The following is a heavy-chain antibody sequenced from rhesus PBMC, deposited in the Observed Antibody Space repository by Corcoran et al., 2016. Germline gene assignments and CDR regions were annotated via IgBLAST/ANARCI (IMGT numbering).Heavy chain of an antibody. CDR3: ARHGVAGTIVDY. CDR2: IYGGSCST. D-gene: IGHD1-20*01. J-gene: IGHJ4*01. CDR1: GGSISSSNW. Sequence: QVQLQESGPGLVKPSETLSLTCAVSGGSISSSNWRSWIRQSPGKGLEWIGYIYGGSCSTSYNPSLKSRVTLSTDPSKNQFSLKLSSLTAADTAVYYCARHGVAGTIVDYWGQGVLVTVSS. V-gene: IGHV4-65*01.